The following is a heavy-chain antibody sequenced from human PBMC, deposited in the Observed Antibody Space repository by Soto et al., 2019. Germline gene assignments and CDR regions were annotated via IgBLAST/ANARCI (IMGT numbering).Heavy chain of an antibody. D-gene: IGHD3-16*01. CDR3: AKRQGGRNSIHYYYGMHV. Sequence: EVQLLESGGGLVQPGGSLRLSCAASGFTFSSYAMSWVRQAPGKGLEWVSAISGSGGSTYYADSVKGRFTISRDNAKNTRYPQMHSLRAEDTAVYYCAKRQGGRNSIHYYYGMHVWGQGTTVTVSS. V-gene: IGHV3-23*01. J-gene: IGHJ6*02. CDR2: ISGSGGST. CDR1: GFTFSSYA.